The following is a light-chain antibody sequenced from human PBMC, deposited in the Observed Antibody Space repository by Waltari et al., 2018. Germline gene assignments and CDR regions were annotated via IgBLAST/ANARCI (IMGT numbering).Light chain of an antibody. CDR2: AAS. J-gene: IGKJ2*01. Sequence: DTQMTQSPSSLSASVGDRVTITCRASQYISTHLQWYQQKPGNAPNLLIYAASTLESGIPSRFRGSGSGTDFTLTISNLQPEDFATYYCQQSYDTPPYTFGQGTKLEIK. CDR3: QQSYDTPPYT. CDR1: QYISTH. V-gene: IGKV1-39*01.